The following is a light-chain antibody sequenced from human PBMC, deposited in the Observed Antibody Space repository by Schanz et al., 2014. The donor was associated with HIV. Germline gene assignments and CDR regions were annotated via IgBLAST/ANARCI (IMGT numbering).Light chain of an antibody. Sequence: QSALTQPPSASGSPGQSVTISCTGTSSDVGGYNYVSWYQQHPGKAPKLMIYEGSKRPSGVSNRFSGSKSGNTASLTISGLQAEDEADYYCNSYTSSSTLVFGGGTKLTVL. V-gene: IGLV2-14*01. CDR2: EGS. CDR1: SSDVGGYNY. J-gene: IGLJ2*01. CDR3: NSYTSSSTLV.